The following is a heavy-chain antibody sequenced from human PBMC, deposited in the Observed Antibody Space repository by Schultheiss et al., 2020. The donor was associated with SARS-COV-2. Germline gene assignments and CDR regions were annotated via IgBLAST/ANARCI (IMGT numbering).Heavy chain of an antibody. V-gene: IGHV3-53*01. CDR3: ARDTRWPYDY. CDR2: IYSGGST. J-gene: IGHJ4*02. D-gene: IGHD4-23*01. CDR1: GFTVSSNY. Sequence: GESLKISCAASGFTVSSNYMSWVRQAPGKGLEWVSVIYSGGSTYYADSVKGRFTISRDNAKNSLYLQMNSLRAEDTAVYYCARDTRWPYDYWGQGTLVTVSS.